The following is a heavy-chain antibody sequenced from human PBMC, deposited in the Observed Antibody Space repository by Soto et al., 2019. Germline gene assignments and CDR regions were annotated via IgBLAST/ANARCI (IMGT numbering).Heavy chain of an antibody. CDR2: FDPEDGET. CDR3: ATGSLKPPPYSSGWFPLDY. V-gene: IGHV1-24*01. Sequence: ASVKVSCKVSGYTLTELSMHWVRQAPGKGLEWMGGFDPEDGETIYAQKFQGRVTMTEDTSTDTAYMELSSLRSEDTAVYYCATGSLKPPPYSSGWFPLDYWGQGTLVTVSS. CDR1: GYTLTELS. D-gene: IGHD6-19*01. J-gene: IGHJ4*02.